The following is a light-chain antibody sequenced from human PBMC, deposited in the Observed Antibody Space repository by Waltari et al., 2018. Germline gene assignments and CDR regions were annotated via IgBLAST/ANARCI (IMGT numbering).Light chain of an antibody. CDR3: CSYTRSNYVT. J-gene: IGLJ2*01. V-gene: IGLV2-23*02. CDR2: EFS. CDR1: CSDGGSYKL. Sequence: QSALTQPASVSGSPGQSITISCTGTCSDGGSYKLVYWYQQYPGKAPKVVVYEFSKRPSGVSNRFSGSKSGNTASLTIAGLQAADEADYYCCSYTRSNYVTFGGGTKVTVL.